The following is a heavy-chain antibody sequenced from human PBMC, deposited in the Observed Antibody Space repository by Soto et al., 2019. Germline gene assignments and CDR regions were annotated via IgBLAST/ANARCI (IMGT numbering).Heavy chain of an antibody. V-gene: IGHV4-30-2*05. D-gene: IGHD3-3*01. CDR3: ARWWSGSRQGFDP. CDR1: GGSISSGGYS. CDR2: IYHSGST. Sequence: SETLSLTCAVSGGSISSGGYSWGWIRQPPGKGLEWIGYIYHSGSTYYNPSLKSRVTISVDTSKNQFSLKLSSVTAADTAVYYCARWWSGSRQGFDPWGQGTLVTVSS. J-gene: IGHJ5*02.